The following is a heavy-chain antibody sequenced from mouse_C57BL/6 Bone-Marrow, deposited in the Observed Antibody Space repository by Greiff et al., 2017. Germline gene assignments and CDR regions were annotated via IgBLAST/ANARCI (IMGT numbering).Heavy chain of an antibody. CDR1: GFSLTSYG. CDR3: AKYGPITTVPFWYFDV. Sequence: VKLVESGPGLVAPSQSLSITCTVSGFSLTSYGVSWVRQPPGKGLEWLGVIWGDGSTNYHSALISRLSISKDNSKSQVFLKLNSLQTDDTATYYCAKYGPITTVPFWYFDVWCTGTTVTVSS. D-gene: IGHD1-1*01. V-gene: IGHV2-3*01. CDR2: IWGDGST. J-gene: IGHJ1*03.